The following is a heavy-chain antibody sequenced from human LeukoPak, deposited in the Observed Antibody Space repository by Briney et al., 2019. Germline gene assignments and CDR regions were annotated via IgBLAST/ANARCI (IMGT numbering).Heavy chain of an antibody. V-gene: IGHV3-9*03. CDR1: GFTFDDYA. D-gene: IGHD6-19*01. CDR2: ISWNSGSI. Sequence: GGSLRLSCAASGFTFDDYAIHWVRQAPGKGLEWVSGISWNSGSIGYADSVKGRFTISRDNAKNSLYLQMNSLRAEDMALYYCAKDMASTMAGGNYFDYWGQGTLVTVSS. J-gene: IGHJ4*02. CDR3: AKDMASTMAGGNYFDY.